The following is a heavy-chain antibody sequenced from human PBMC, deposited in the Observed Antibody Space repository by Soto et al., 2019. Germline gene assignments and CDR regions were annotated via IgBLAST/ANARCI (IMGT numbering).Heavy chain of an antibody. CDR3: TRRYNWNDYYFGP. V-gene: IGHV4-39*01. Sequence: SETLSLTCTVSGASISVHSYYWTWIRQPPGKGLEWIGSAYYSGTTYFNSPLKSRATISVDTSKNQFSLRLTSVTAADTAIYYCTRRYNWNDYYFGPWGTGALVTVSS. J-gene: IGHJ5*02. CDR1: GASISVHSYY. CDR2: AYYSGTT. D-gene: IGHD1-20*01.